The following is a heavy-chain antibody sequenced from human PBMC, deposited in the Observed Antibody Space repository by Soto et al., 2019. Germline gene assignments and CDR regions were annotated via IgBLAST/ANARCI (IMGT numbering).Heavy chain of an antibody. J-gene: IGHJ4*02. Sequence: GGSLRLSCAASGFTFSSYAMSWVRQAPGKGLEWVSAISGSGGSTYYADSVKGRFTISRDNSKNTLYLQMNSLRAEDTAVYYCAKDRGITMIVVVTIAFDYWGQGTLVTVSS. CDR3: AKDRGITMIVVVTIAFDY. CDR1: GFTFSSYA. V-gene: IGHV3-23*01. CDR2: ISGSGGST. D-gene: IGHD3-22*01.